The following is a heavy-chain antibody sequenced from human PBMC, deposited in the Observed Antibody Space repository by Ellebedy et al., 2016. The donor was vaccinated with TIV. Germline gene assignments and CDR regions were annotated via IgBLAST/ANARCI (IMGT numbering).Heavy chain of an antibody. D-gene: IGHD3-10*01. Sequence: GESLKISXAASGFTFSSYVMSWVRQAPGKGLEWVSSITGSAGGTYYADSVKGRFTISRDNSKNTLYLEINTLRVEDTAVYYCAQDFGSHSWGQGTLVTVSS. J-gene: IGHJ4*02. V-gene: IGHV3-23*01. CDR3: AQDFGSHS. CDR2: ITGSAGGT. CDR1: GFTFSSYV.